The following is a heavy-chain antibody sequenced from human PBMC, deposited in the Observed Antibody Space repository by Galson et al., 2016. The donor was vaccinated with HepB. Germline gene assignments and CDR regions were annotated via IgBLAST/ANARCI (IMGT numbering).Heavy chain of an antibody. Sequence: ETLSLTCAVSGGSISSSKWWSWVRQPPGKGLEWIGEISHSRSTNFNPSLKSRVTISIDKSQNQFSLKLSSLTAADTAVYYCARGGFDWLFHDALDIWGQGTMVIVSS. J-gene: IGHJ3*02. CDR2: ISHSRST. D-gene: IGHD3-9*01. V-gene: IGHV4-4*02. CDR3: ARGGFDWLFHDALDI. CDR1: GGSISSSKW.